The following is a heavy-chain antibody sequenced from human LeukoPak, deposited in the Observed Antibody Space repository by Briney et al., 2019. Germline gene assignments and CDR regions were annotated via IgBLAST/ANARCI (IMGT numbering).Heavy chain of an antibody. CDR3: ARGASLLWFGELFTDY. D-gene: IGHD3-10*01. J-gene: IGHJ4*02. CDR1: GYTFTGYY. Sequence: ASVKVSCKASGYTFTGYYMHWVRQAPGQGLEWMGWINPNSGGTNYAQKFQGRVTMTRDTSISTAYMELSRLRSDDTAVYYCARGASLLWFGELFTDYWGQGTLVTVSS. V-gene: IGHV1-2*02. CDR2: INPNSGGT.